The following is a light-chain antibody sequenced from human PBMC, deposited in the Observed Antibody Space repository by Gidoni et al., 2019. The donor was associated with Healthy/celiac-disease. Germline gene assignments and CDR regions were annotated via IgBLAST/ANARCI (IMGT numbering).Light chain of an antibody. CDR2: AAS. CDR1: QSISSY. V-gene: IGKV1-39*01. Sequence: DIQMTHSPSSLSASVGDRVTITCRASQSISSYLNWYQQKPGKAPKLLIYAASSLQSGVPSRFSGSGSGTDFTLTISSLQPEDVATYYCQKSYSTPRTFGQGTKVEIK. J-gene: IGKJ1*01. CDR3: QKSYSTPRT.